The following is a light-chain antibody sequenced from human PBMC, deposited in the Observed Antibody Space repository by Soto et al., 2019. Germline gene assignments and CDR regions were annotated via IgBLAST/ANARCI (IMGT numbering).Light chain of an antibody. J-gene: IGKJ2*01. V-gene: IGKV3-15*01. CDR3: QQGHNWPLT. CDR2: GAS. Sequence: EIVMTQSPATLSVSPGERATLSCRASQSISSELAWDQQRPGQPPRLLIYGASTRATGVPDRFTGSGSGSDFTLTISGLQSEEFAVYYCQQGHNWPLTFGQGTRLEI. CDR1: QSISSE.